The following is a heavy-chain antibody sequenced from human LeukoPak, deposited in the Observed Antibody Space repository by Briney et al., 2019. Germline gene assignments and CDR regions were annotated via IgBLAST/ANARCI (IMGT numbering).Heavy chain of an antibody. CDR3: ASVDTDLDY. D-gene: IGHD5-18*01. CDR1: GGSISSGDYY. J-gene: IGHJ4*02. CDR2: MYYSGRT. V-gene: IGHV4-39*07. Sequence: SETLSLTCTVSGGSISSGDYYWGWIRQPPGKGLEWIGTMYYSGRTYYNPSLKSRVTISVDTSKNQFSLKLSSVTAADTAVYYCASVDTDLDYWGQGTLVTVSS.